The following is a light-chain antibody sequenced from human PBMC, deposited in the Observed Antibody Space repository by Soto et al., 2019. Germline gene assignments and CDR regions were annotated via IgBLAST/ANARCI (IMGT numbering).Light chain of an antibody. CDR1: QAISTW. J-gene: IGKJ1*01. V-gene: IGKV1D-12*01. Sequence: DIQMTQSPSSVSASVRDRVTITCRASQAISTWLAWYQQKPGKAPKLLIYAASNLQTGVPSRFSGSGSGTDFTLTISSLQPEDFATYYCQQANSFPRTFGQGTKVEIK. CDR2: AAS. CDR3: QQANSFPRT.